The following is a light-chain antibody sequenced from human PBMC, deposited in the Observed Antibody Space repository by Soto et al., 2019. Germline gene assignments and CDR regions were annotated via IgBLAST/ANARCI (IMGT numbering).Light chain of an antibody. CDR1: QAISTW. J-gene: IGKJ1*01. V-gene: IGKV1D-12*01. Sequence: DIQMTQSPSSVSASVRDRVTITCRASQAISTWLAWYQQKPGKAPKLLIYAASNLQTGVPSRFSGSGSGTDFTLTISSLQPEDFATYYCQQANSFPRTFGQGTKVEIK. CDR2: AAS. CDR3: QQANSFPRT.